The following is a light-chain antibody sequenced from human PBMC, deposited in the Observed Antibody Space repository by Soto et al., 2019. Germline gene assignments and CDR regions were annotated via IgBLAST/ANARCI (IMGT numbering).Light chain of an antibody. CDR1: QSVGSNY. J-gene: IGKJ4*01. CDR3: QQTYSSPLT. V-gene: IGKV3-20*01. CDR2: GAS. Sequence: ELVLTQSPGTLSLSPGERATLSCRASQSVGSNYLAWYQQKPGQAPRPLIYGASSRATGIPDRFSGSGSGTDFTLTISSLQPEDFAAYYCQQTYSSPLTFGGGTKVDIK.